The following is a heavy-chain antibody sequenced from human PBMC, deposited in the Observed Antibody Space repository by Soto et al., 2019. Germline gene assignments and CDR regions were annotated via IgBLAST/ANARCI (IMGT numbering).Heavy chain of an antibody. Sequence: PSETLSLTCAVSGGSISSSNCWSWVRQPPGKGLEWIGEIYHSGSTNYNPSLKSRVTISVDKSKNQFSLKLSSVTAADTAVYYCARLNIGYSSSWPFDYLGQRTLVTVSS. J-gene: IGHJ4*02. CDR1: GGSISSSNC. CDR2: IYHSGST. V-gene: IGHV4-4*02. CDR3: ARLNIGYSSSWPFDY. D-gene: IGHD6-13*01.